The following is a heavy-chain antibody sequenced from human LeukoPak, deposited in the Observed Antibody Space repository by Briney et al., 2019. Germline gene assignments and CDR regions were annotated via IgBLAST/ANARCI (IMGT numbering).Heavy chain of an antibody. J-gene: IGHJ4*02. Sequence: SETLSLTCTVSGDSFSSYYWGWIRQPPGKGLEWIAYIYYSGNTNYNPSLKSRVTISVDTSRNQFSLKLSSVTAADTAVYYCARVTTIFGNYYFDYWGQGTLVTVSS. CDR1: GDSFSSYY. CDR2: IYYSGNT. D-gene: IGHD3-3*01. V-gene: IGHV4-59*01. CDR3: ARVTTIFGNYYFDY.